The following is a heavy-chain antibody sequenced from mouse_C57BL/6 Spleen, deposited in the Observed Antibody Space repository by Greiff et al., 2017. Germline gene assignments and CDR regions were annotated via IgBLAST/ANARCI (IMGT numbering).Heavy chain of an antibody. CDR2: INPSSGYT. V-gene: IGHV1-7*01. D-gene: IGHD4-1*01. J-gene: IGHJ4*01. Sequence: VQRVESGAELAKPGASVKLSCKASGYTFTSYWMHWVKQRPGQGLEWIGYINPSSGYTKYNQKFKDKATLTADKSSSTAYMQLSSLTYEDSAVYYCARSGTHYAMDDWGQGTSVTVSS. CDR1: GYTFTSYW. CDR3: ARSGTHYAMDD.